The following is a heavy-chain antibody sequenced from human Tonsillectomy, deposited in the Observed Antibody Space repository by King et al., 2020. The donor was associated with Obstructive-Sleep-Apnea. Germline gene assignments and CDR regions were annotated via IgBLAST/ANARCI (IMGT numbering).Heavy chain of an antibody. CDR3: ATPRVEMATTPFDY. CDR2: IRYDGSNK. J-gene: IGHJ4*02. V-gene: IGHV3-30*02. CDR1: GFTFSSYG. D-gene: IGHD5-24*01. Sequence: QLVQSGGGVVQPGGSLRLSCAASGFTFSSYGMHWVRQAPGKGLEWVAFIRYDGSNKYYADSVKGRFTISRDNSKNTLYLQMNSLRAEDTAVYYCATPRVEMATTPFDYWGQGTLVTVSS.